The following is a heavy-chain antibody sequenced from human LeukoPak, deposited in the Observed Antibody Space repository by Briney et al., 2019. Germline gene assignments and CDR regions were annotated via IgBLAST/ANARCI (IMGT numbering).Heavy chain of an antibody. CDR3: AKAPVTTCRGAYCYPFDY. V-gene: IGHV3-23*01. CDR2: ISDSGNT. J-gene: IGHJ4*02. CDR1: GFTLSSYA. Sequence: GGSLRLSCAASGFTLSSYAMSWVRQAPGKGLEWVSAISDSGNTYHADSVKGRFTISRDSSKNTLFLQMNRLRPEDAAVFYCAKAPVTTCRGAYCYPFDYWGQGTLVTVSS. D-gene: IGHD2-21*01.